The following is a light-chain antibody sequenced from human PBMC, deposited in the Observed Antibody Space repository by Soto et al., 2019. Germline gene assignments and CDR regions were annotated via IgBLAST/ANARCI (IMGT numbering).Light chain of an antibody. J-gene: IGKJ4*01. V-gene: IGKV3-11*01. Sequence: EIVLTQSPDILSLSPGERATLSCRASQSAGTYLAWYQQKPGQPPRLLIYDASKRATGIPARFSGSGSGTDFTLTISSLEPEDFALYYWQQLSLWLPTFGGGTQVEI. CDR1: QSAGTY. CDR2: DAS. CDR3: QQLSLWLPT.